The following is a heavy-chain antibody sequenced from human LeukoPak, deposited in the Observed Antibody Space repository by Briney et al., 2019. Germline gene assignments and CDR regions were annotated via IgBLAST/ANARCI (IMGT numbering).Heavy chain of an antibody. V-gene: IGHV1-69*06. D-gene: IGHD3-22*01. CDR3: ASYDSSGYYFDY. J-gene: IGHJ4*02. CDR2: IIPIFGTA. CDR1: GYTFTGYY. Sequence: ASVKVSCKASGYTFTGYYMHWVRQAPGQGLEWMGGIIPIFGTANYAQKFQGRVTITADKSTSTAYMELSSLRSEDTAVYYCASYDSSGYYFDYWGQGTLVTVSS.